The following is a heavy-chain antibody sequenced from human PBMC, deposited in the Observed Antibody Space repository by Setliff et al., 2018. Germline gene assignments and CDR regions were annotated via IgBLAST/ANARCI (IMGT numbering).Heavy chain of an antibody. J-gene: IGHJ4*02. V-gene: IGHV4-59*01. CDR2: FSSSGAA. Sequence: LSLPFNFSGYSLSSSSIMAWIRQPPGKGLAFLCSFSSSGAAKYDPSLKSRVTMSVDTSKTQFSLKLNSMTTADTAVYYCARGGTYRYFDYWGQGTLVTVS. CDR3: ARGGTYRYFDY. CDR1: GYSLSSSS.